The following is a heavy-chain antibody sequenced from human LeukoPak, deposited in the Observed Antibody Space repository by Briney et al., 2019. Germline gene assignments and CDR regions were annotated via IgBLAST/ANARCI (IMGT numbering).Heavy chain of an antibody. CDR1: GGSVSSGSYY. CDR2: IYYSGST. CDR3: ARVRDSSGWYGGDY. J-gene: IGHJ4*02. V-gene: IGHV4-61*01. Sequence: SETLSLTCTVSGGSVSSGSYYWSWIRQPPGKGLEWIGYIYYSGSTNYNPSLKSRVTISVDTSKNQFSLKLSSVTAADTAVYYCARVRDSSGWYGGDYWGQGTLVTVSS. D-gene: IGHD6-19*01.